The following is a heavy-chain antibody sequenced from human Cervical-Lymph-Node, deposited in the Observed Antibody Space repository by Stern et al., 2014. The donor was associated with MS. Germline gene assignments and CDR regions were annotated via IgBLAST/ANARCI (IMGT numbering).Heavy chain of an antibody. CDR1: GDTFNNYI. D-gene: IGHD5-18*01. CDR2: VVPIDGVE. CDR3: AREDLADTAPGDF. Sequence: VQLVQSGAEVKKPGSSVKVSCKASGDTFNNYIFSWVRQAPGQGLEWMGRVVPIDGVENYAQKFQDRVTISADKSTSTVYMELRSLRSEDTAIYYCAREDLADTAPGDFWGQGTLVTVSS. J-gene: IGHJ4*02. V-gene: IGHV1-69*04.